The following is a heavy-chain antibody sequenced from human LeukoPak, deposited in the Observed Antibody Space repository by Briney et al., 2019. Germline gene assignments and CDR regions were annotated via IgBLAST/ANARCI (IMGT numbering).Heavy chain of an antibody. CDR3: ARAGPPSYLLDY. D-gene: IGHD3-10*01. Sequence: SETLSLTCTVSGGSISSSSYYWGWIRQPPGKGLEWIGSIYYSGSTYYNPSLKSRVTISVDTSKNQFSLKLSSVTAADTAVYYRARAGPPSYLLDYWGQGTLVTVSS. J-gene: IGHJ4*02. V-gene: IGHV4-39*07. CDR2: IYYSGST. CDR1: GGSISSSSYY.